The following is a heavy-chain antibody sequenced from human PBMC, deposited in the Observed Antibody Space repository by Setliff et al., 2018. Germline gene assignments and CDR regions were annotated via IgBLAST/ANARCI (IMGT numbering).Heavy chain of an antibody. D-gene: IGHD2-15*01. CDR3: ATDKLTTSCIEH. V-gene: IGHV1-69*06. CDR1: GGTFNSYG. Sequence: SVKVSCKTSGGTFNSYGIDWVRQAPGQGLEWMGRSIPISGTTKYAQKFQDRVTITADKSTSTAYMELSSLTSDDTAVYDCATDKLTTSCIEHWGRGTLVTVS. CDR2: SIPISGTT. J-gene: IGHJ4*02.